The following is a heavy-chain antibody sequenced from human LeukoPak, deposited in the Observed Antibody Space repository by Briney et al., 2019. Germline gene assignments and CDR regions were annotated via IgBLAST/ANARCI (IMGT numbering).Heavy chain of an antibody. Sequence: GGSLRLSCGVSGFTFSRYGMHWARKAPGKGLEWVTYIRKDGSDKYYADSVKGRFTISRDSSKNMVYLQMNSLRAEDTAIYYCAKDSSWAFDYWGQGTLVSVSS. CDR3: AKDSSWAFDY. V-gene: IGHV3-30*02. D-gene: IGHD6-13*01. J-gene: IGHJ4*02. CDR1: GFTFSRYG. CDR2: IRKDGSDK.